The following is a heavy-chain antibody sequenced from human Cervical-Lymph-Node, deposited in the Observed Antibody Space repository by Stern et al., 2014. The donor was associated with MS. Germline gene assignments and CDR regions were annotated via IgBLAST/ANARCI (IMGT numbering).Heavy chain of an antibody. Sequence: VQLVQSGAAVKKPGTSVQVSCKASGYTLSNHYIHWVRQAPGQGLEWLGIISPSSGTTTFAQEFQGRLTMTRDTSTSTFYMELGSLRSEDTAVYFCARDIAGAATGFDFWGQGTLVTVSS. CDR1: GYTLSNHY. J-gene: IGHJ4*02. CDR3: ARDIAGAATGFDF. V-gene: IGHV1-46*01. CDR2: ISPSSGTT. D-gene: IGHD4/OR15-4a*01.